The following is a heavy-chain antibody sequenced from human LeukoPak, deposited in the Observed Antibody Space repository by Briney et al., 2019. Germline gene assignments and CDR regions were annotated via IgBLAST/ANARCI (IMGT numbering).Heavy chain of an antibody. CDR1: GFTFSSYG. CDR3: AKESKVLRFLEWSPPDY. Sequence: GGSLRLSCAASGFTFSSYGMHWVRQAPGKGLEWVAVISYDGSNKYYADSVKGRFTISRDNSKNTLYLQMNSLRAEDTAVYYCAKESKVLRFLEWSPPDYWGQGTLVTVSS. D-gene: IGHD3-3*01. V-gene: IGHV3-30*18. CDR2: ISYDGSNK. J-gene: IGHJ4*02.